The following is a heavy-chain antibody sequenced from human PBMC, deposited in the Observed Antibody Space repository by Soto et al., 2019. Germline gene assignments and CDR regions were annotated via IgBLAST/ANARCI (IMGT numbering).Heavy chain of an antibody. CDR2: ISTYNGDT. CDR3: ASGGVAPYYFYGMDV. CDR1: GYTFTRSG. J-gene: IGHJ6*02. Sequence: ASVKVSCKASGYTFTRSGISWVRQAPGQGLEWMGWISTYNGDTNYAQTFQGRVTMTTDTSTSTVHMEVRSLRSDDTAVYYCASGGVAPYYFYGMDVWGQGTTVTVSS. D-gene: IGHD3-16*01. V-gene: IGHV1-18*01.